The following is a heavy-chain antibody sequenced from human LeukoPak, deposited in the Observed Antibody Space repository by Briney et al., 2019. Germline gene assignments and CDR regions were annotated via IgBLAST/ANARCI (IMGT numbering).Heavy chain of an antibody. Sequence: PSETLSLTCTVSGGSISSGGYYWSWIRQPAGKGLEYLGRIHSSGSTNYNPSLTSRVTISRDTSKNHYSLKLSSVTAADTAVYYCARIAMVAATQWFDPWGQGTLVTVSS. J-gene: IGHJ5*02. D-gene: IGHD2-15*01. V-gene: IGHV4-61*02. CDR3: ARIAMVAATQWFDP. CDR1: GGSISSGGYY. CDR2: IHSSGST.